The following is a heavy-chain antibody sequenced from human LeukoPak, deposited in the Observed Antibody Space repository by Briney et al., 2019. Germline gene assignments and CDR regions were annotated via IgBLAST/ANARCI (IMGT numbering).Heavy chain of an antibody. CDR1: GYSFTSYW. CDR3: ARPGGDDFWSGYLAGAFDI. CDR2: IYPGDSDT. D-gene: IGHD3-3*01. J-gene: IGHJ3*02. Sequence: GESLKISCKGSGYSFTSYWIDWVRQMPGKGLEWMGIIYPGDSDTRYSPSFQGQVTISADKSISTAYLQWSSLKASDTAMYYCARPGGDDFWSGYLAGAFDIWGQGTMVTVSS. V-gene: IGHV5-51*01.